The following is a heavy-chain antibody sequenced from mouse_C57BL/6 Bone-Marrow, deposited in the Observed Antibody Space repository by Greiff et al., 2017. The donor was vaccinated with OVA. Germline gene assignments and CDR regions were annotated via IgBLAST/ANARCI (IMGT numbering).Heavy chain of an antibody. CDR2: INPKDSST. D-gene: IGHD1-2*01. Sequence: VQLQESDAELVKPGASVKISCKVSGYTFTDHTINWMKQRPEQGREGSVDINPKDSSTKNNEKIKGKATLTTNKTSSTAYMQLNSLTSDDSADYFCAGYWFAYWGQGTLVTVSA. CDR3: AGYWFAY. V-gene: IGHV1-78*01. CDR1: GYTFTDHT. J-gene: IGHJ3*01.